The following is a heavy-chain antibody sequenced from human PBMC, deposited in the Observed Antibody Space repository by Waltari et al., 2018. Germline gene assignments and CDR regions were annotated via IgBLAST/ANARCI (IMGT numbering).Heavy chain of an antibody. CDR3: AKSRYYDFWSAYYWNY. J-gene: IGHJ4*02. V-gene: IGHV3-23*01. CDR1: GFTFRSYA. D-gene: IGHD3-3*01. CDR2: ISNRGENS. Sequence: EVQLLESGGDLVQPGGSLRLSCAASGFTFRSYAMSLVRQAPDKGLEWVSAISNRGENSYYADSVKGRFTISRDNSNNTLYLQIDSLRAEDTAVYYCAKSRYYDFWSAYYWNYWGQGTLVTVSS.